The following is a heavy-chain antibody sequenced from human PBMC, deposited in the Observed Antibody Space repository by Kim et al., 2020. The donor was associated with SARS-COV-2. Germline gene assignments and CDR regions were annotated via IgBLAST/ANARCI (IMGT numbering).Heavy chain of an antibody. J-gene: IGHJ6*02. CDR1: GFTFSSYE. D-gene: IGHD3-3*01. CDR3: ARGGGGSRCYDFWSGYCDYYYYGMDV. CDR2: ISSSGSTI. Sequence: GGSLRLSCAASGFTFSSYEMNWVRQAPGKGLEWVSYISSSGSTIYYADSVKGRFTISRDNAKNSLYLQMNSLRAEDTAVYYCARGGGGSRCYDFWSGYCDYYYYGMDVWGQGTTVTVSS. V-gene: IGHV3-48*03.